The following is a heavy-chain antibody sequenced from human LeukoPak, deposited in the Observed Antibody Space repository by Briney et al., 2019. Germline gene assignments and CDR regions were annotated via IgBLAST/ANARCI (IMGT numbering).Heavy chain of an antibody. D-gene: IGHD3-10*01. CDR2: INAGNGNT. CDR3: ASAKGFGELFAFDY. V-gene: IGHV1-3*01. J-gene: IGHJ4*02. Sequence: GSLVKVSCKASGYTFTSYAMHWVRQAPGQRLEWMGWINAGNGNTKYSQKFQGRVTITRDTSASTAYMELSSLRSEDTAVYYCASAKGFGELFAFDYWGQGTLVTVSS. CDR1: GYTFTSYA.